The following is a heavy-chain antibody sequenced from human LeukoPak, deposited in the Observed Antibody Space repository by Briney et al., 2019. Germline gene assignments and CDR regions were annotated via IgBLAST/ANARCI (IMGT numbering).Heavy chain of an antibody. V-gene: IGHV1-8*03. CDR1: GYTFTSYD. Sequence: ASVKVSCKASGYTFTSYDINWVRQATGQGLEWMGWMNPNSGNTGYAQKFQGRVTITRNTSISTAYMELSSLRSEDTAVYYCARRNIVLMVLQNWGQGTLVTVSS. D-gene: IGHD2-8*01. CDR3: ARRNIVLMVLQN. J-gene: IGHJ4*02. CDR2: MNPNSGNT.